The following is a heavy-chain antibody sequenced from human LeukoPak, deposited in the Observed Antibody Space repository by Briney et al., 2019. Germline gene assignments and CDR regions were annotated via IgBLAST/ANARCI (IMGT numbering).Heavy chain of an antibody. CDR3: AKDLTPYFESWFDP. Sequence: PGGSLRLSCAASGFTFSSYEMNWVRQAPGKGLEWVSYISSSGSTIYYADSVKGRFTISRDNSKNTLYLQMNSLRAEDTAVYYCAKDLTPYFESWFDPWGQGTLVTVSS. J-gene: IGHJ5*02. V-gene: IGHV3-48*03. D-gene: IGHD2/OR15-2a*01. CDR2: ISSSGSTI. CDR1: GFTFSSYE.